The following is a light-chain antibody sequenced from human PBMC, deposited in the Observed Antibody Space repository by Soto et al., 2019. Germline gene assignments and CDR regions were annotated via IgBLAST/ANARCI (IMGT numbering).Light chain of an antibody. J-gene: IGLJ2*01. Sequence: QSVLTQPPSVSAAPGQRVTISCSGSSANIGSNYVSWYQHPPVTAPKLVIYDSDRRPSEIPDRFSGSKSGTSATLDITGLQTGDEADYYCGSWDGSLSVVLFGGGTKLTVL. V-gene: IGLV1-51*01. CDR1: SANIGSNY. CDR2: DSD. CDR3: GSWDGSLSVVL.